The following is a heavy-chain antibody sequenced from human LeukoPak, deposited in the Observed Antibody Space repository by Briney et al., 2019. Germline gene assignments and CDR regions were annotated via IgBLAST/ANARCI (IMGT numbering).Heavy chain of an antibody. J-gene: IGHJ4*02. CDR1: GFTFSSYS. V-gene: IGHV3-21*01. D-gene: IGHD3-22*01. Sequence: GGSLRLSCAASGFTFSSYSMNWVRQAPGKGLEWVSSISSSSSYIYYADSVKGRFTTSRDNAKNSLYLQMNSLRAEDTAVYYCARVPPSLNYYDSSGYYSGFDYWGQGTLVTVSS. CDR3: ARVPPSLNYYDSSGYYSGFDY. CDR2: ISSSSSYI.